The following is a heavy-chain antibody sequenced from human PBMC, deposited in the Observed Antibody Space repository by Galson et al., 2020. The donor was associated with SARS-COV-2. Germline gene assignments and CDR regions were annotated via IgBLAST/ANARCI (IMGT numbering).Heavy chain of an antibody. Sequence: ASVKVSCKASRYTFTSYYLHWVRQAPGQGLEWMGIVNPSGGGTTYAQKFQGRVNMTRDTSTSAVYMELSSLRSEYTAVYYCARDSQGGDDYNYLLFWGQGTLVTVSS. V-gene: IGHV1-46*01. J-gene: IGHJ4*02. CDR2: VNPSGGGT. D-gene: IGHD4-4*01. CDR1: RYTFTSYY. CDR3: ARDSQGGDDYNYLLF.